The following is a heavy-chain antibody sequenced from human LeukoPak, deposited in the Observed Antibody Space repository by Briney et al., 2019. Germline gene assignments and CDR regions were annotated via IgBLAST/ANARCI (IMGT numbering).Heavy chain of an antibody. CDR3: ARDVAAAGTLRYYYYMDV. J-gene: IGHJ6*03. CDR1: GFSFSSYG. V-gene: IGHV3-21*01. CDR2: ISSSSSYI. Sequence: GGSLRLSCAASGFSFSSYGMHWVRQAPGKGLEWVSSISSSSSYIYYADSVKGRFTISRDNAKNSLYLQMNSLRAEDTAVYYCARDVAAAGTLRYYYYMDVWGKGTTVTVSS. D-gene: IGHD6-13*01.